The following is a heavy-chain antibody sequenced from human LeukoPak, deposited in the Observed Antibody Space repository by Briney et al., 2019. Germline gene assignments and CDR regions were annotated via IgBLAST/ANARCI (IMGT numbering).Heavy chain of an antibody. CDR1: GGSISSYY. CDR3: ARSQTRVHYFDY. Sequence: PSETLSLTCTVSGGSISSYYWSWIRQPPGKGLEWIGYIYYSGSTNYNPSLKSRVTISVDTSKNQFSLKLSSVTAADTAVYYCARSQTRVHYFDYWGQGTLVTVSS. V-gene: IGHV4-59*12. D-gene: IGHD3-10*01. CDR2: IYYSGST. J-gene: IGHJ4*02.